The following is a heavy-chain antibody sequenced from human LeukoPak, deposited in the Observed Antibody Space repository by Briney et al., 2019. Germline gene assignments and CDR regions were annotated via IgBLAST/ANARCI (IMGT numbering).Heavy chain of an antibody. V-gene: IGHV5-51*04. CDR1: GYSFTSYW. Sequence: GESLKISCKGSGYSFTSYWIGWVRQLPGKGLEWMGIIYPGDSDTRYSPSFQGQVTISADKPISTAYLQWSSLKASDTAMYYCARRSGEYSSGWEFDYWGQGTLVTVSS. D-gene: IGHD6-19*01. CDR2: IYPGDSDT. CDR3: ARRSGEYSSGWEFDY. J-gene: IGHJ4*02.